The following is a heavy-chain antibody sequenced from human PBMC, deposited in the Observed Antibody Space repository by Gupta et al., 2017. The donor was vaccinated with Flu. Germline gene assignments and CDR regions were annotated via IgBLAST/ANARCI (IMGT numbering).Heavy chain of an antibody. Sequence: QVQLVQSGAEVKKPGASVKVSCKASGYTFTGYHVHWVRQAPGQGLGWMGWVNSNNGDRSYAQKFQGRVTMARDTSISTAYMDLSSLRSDDTAVYYCARGAPSPSGYKVFDHWGQGTLVTVSS. CDR2: VNSNNGDR. CDR1: GYTFTGYH. J-gene: IGHJ5*02. CDR3: ARGAPSPSGYKVFDH. D-gene: IGHD2-2*02. V-gene: IGHV1-2*02.